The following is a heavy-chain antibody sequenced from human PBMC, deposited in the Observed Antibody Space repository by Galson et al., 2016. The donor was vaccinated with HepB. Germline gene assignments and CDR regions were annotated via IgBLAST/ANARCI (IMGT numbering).Heavy chain of an antibody. D-gene: IGHD6-19*01. CDR1: GLIFTTSN. Sequence: SLRLPCAASGLIFTTSNLNWVRQAPGKGLEWVSYNSSRDALYYADSVKGRFTISRDNAKNSLYLQMNRLRAEDTALYDCARVQNGWKVDASDLWGQGTLVTVSA. CDR3: ARVQNGWKVDASDL. V-gene: IGHV3-48*03. J-gene: IGHJ3*01. CDR2: NSSRDAL.